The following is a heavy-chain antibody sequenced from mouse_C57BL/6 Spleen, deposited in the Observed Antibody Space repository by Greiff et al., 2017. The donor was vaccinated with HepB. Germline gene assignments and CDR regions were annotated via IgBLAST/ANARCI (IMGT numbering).Heavy chain of an antibody. CDR3: TRGALMTPFDY. CDR1: GYTFTSYW. J-gene: IGHJ2*01. D-gene: IGHD2-13*01. V-gene: IGHV1-5*01. CDR2: IYPGNSDT. Sequence: VQLQQSGTVLARPGASVKMSCKTSGYTFTSYWMHWAKQRPGQGLEWIGAIYPGNSDTSYNQKFKGKAKLTAVTSASTAYMELSSLTNEDSAVYYCTRGALMTPFDYWGQGTTLTVSS.